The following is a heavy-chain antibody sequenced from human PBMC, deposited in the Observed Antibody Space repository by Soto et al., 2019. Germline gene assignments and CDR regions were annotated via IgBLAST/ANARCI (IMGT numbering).Heavy chain of an antibody. Sequence: SVKLSCKASGGTFSSYTISWVRQAPGQGLEWMGRIIPILGIANYAQKFQGRVTITADKSTSTAYMELSSLRSEDTAVYYCAKSVRNSSGWYWFDPWGQGTLVTVSS. V-gene: IGHV1-69*02. CDR3: AKSVRNSSGWYWFDP. CDR2: IIPILGIA. CDR1: GGTFSSYT. J-gene: IGHJ5*02. D-gene: IGHD6-19*01.